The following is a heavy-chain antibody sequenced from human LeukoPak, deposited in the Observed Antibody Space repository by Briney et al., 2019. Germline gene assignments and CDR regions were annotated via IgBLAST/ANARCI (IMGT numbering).Heavy chain of an antibody. CDR1: GGSISSYY. J-gene: IGHJ4*02. CDR2: IYYSGST. D-gene: IGHD3-9*01. CDR3: ARDHYDILTGCRRIDY. V-gene: IGHV4-59*12. Sequence: SETLSLTCTVSGGSISSYYWSWIRQPPGKGLEWIGYIYYSGSTNYNPSLKSRVTISVDTSKNQFSLKLSSVTAADTAVYYCARDHYDILTGCRRIDYWGQGTLVTVSS.